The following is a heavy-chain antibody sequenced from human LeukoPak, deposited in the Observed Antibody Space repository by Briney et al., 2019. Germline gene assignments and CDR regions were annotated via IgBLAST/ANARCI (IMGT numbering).Heavy chain of an antibody. J-gene: IGHJ2*01. CDR2: ISGSGGST. CDR1: GFTFSNDA. V-gene: IGHV3-23*01. CDR3: AKVGIRISLIVVVFTTADDWYFDL. Sequence: RESLRLSCAASGFTFSNDAMSWGRQAPGKGLEWVSGISGSGGSTYYADSVKGRLTISRDNSKNTLYLQMDSLRAEDTAVYYCAKVGIRISLIVVVFTTADDWYFDLWGRGTLVTVSS. D-gene: IGHD3-22*01.